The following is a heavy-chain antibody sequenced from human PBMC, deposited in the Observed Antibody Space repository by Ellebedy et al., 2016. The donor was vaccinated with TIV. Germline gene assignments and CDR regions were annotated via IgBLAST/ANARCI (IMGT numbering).Heavy chain of an antibody. V-gene: IGHV3-7*01. CDR2: INGDGSKK. CDR1: GFTFSSYW. J-gene: IGHJ3*02. D-gene: IGHD7-27*01. Sequence: GESLKISCAASGFTFSSYWMTWVRQAPGKGLEWVANINGDGSKKYYVDSVKGRFTISRDNGKNSVYLQMNSLRVEDTALYYCARDMGWGNERINDAFDIWGQGTTVTVSS. CDR3: ARDMGWGNERINDAFDI.